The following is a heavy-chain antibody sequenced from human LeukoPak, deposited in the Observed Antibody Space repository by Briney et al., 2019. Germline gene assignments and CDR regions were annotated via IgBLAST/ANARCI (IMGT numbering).Heavy chain of an antibody. J-gene: IGHJ6*02. Sequence: PGGSLRLSCAASGFTFDDYAMHWVRQAPGKGLEWVSGISWNSGSIGYADSVKGRFTISRDNAKNSLYLQMNSLRAEDTALYYCAKDQGHYSSYGMDVWGQGTTVTVSS. CDR1: GFTFDDYA. CDR3: AKDQGHYSSYGMDV. CDR2: ISWNSGSI. V-gene: IGHV3-9*01. D-gene: IGHD6-13*01.